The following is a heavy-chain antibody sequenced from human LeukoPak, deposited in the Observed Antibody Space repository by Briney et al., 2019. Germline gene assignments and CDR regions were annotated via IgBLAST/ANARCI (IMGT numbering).Heavy chain of an antibody. CDR2: IWYDGSNK. CDR1: GFTFSRYG. V-gene: IGHV3-33*01. Sequence: GGSLRLSCAASGFTFSRYGMHWVRQAPGKGLEWVAVIWYDGSNKYYADSVKGRFTISRDNSKNTLYLQMNSLRAEDTAVYYCARDWEYYYDSSGTPDYWGQGTLVTVSS. CDR3: ARDWEYYYDSSGTPDY. D-gene: IGHD3-22*01. J-gene: IGHJ4*02.